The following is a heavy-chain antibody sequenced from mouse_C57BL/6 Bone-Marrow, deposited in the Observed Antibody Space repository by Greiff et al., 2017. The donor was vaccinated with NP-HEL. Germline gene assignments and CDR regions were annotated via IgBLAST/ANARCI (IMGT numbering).Heavy chain of an antibody. CDR3: ARGGYDRCAY. J-gene: IGHJ3*01. Sequence: EVQLQQSGPVLVKPGASVKMSCKASGYTFTDYYMNWVKQSNGKSLEWIGVINPYYGGTSYNQKFKGKATLTVDQSSSTAYMELNSLTSEDSAVYYCARGGYDRCAYWGQGTLVTVSA. CDR1: GYTFTDYY. V-gene: IGHV1-19*01. D-gene: IGHD2-3*01. CDR2: INPYYGGT.